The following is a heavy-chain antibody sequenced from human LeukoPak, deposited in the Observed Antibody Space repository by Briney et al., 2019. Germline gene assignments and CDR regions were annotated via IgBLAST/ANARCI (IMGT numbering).Heavy chain of an antibody. CDR1: GGSFSGYY. CDR3: ARGFPRYYGSGSSVYFDY. Sequence: SETLSLTCAVYGGSFSGYYWSWIRQPPGKGLEWIGEINHSGSTNYNPSLKSRVIISVDTSKNQFSLKLSSVTAADTAVYYCARGFPRYYGSGSSVYFDYWGQGTLVTVSS. V-gene: IGHV4-34*01. D-gene: IGHD3-10*01. J-gene: IGHJ4*02. CDR2: INHSGST.